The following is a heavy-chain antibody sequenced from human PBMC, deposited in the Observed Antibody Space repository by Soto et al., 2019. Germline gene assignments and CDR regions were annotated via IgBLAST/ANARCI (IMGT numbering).Heavy chain of an antibody. Sequence: SETLSLTCTVSGGSISSYYWSWIRQPPGKGLEWIGYTYYSGSTNYNPSLKSRVTISVDTSKKQFSLKLSSVTAADTAVYYCARDSRAYGDYVFDYWGQGALVTVS. V-gene: IGHV4-59*01. CDR3: ARDSRAYGDYVFDY. CDR1: GGSISSYY. D-gene: IGHD4-17*01. CDR2: TYYSGST. J-gene: IGHJ4*02.